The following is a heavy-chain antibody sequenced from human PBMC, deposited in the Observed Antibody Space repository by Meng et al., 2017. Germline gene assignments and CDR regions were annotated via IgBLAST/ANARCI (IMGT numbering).Heavy chain of an antibody. Sequence: QGQPVQSGAEVKKPGSSVKVSCKASGYTFTGYYMHWVRQAPGQGLEWMGRINPNSGGTNYAQKFQGRVTMTRDTSISTAYMELSRLRSDDTAVYYCARFGGIVATISAFDYWGQGTLVTVSS. D-gene: IGHD5-12*01. CDR3: ARFGGIVATISAFDY. CDR2: INPNSGGT. CDR1: GYTFTGYY. J-gene: IGHJ4*02. V-gene: IGHV1-2*06.